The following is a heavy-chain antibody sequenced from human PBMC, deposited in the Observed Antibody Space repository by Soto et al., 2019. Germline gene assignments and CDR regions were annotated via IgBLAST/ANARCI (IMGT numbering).Heavy chain of an antibody. J-gene: IGHJ4*02. V-gene: IGHV3-72*01. D-gene: IGHD1-20*01. CDR3: ARDTITSLDS. Sequence: EVQLVESGGGLVQPGGSLSLSCAASGFTFRAHYMDWIRQAPGKGLEWISRTTNNPNTYTTAYAASVKGRFTVSRDDSQSSLSLQMDSLNTEDKAVYYCARDTITSLDSWCQGTLVSVST. CDR2: TTNNPNTYTT. CDR1: GFTFRAHY.